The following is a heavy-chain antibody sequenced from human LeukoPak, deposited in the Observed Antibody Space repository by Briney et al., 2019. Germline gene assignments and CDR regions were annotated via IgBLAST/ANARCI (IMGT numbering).Heavy chain of an antibody. CDR1: GGSISSYY. V-gene: IGHV4-4*07. CDR3: ARDRLVRGVAYYYYYGMDV. CDR2: IYTSGST. D-gene: IGHD3-10*01. J-gene: IGHJ6*02. Sequence: SETLSLTCTVSGGSISSYYWSWIRQPAGKGLEWIGRIYTSGSTNYNPSLKSRVTMSVDTSKNQFSLKLSSVTAADTAVYYCARDRLVRGVAYYYYYGMDVWGQGTTVTVSS.